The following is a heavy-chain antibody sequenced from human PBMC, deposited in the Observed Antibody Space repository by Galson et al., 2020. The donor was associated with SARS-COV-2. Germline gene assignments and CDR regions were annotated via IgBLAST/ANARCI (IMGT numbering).Heavy chain of an antibody. J-gene: IGHJ6*03. Sequence: SETLSLTFAVYGGSFSDYSWTWVRQPPGKGLEWIGEISHSGSTNYSPSLKSRVFMSVDTSKNQFSLKLRSVTAADTAVYYCARGGSRPIMAFDYYYFYMDVWGKGTTVTVSS. CDR1: GGSFSDYS. D-gene: IGHD3-10*01. CDR2: ISHSGST. CDR3: ARGGSRPIMAFDYYYFYMDV. V-gene: IGHV4-34*01.